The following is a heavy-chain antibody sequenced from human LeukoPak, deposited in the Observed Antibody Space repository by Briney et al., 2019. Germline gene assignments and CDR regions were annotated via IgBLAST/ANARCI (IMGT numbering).Heavy chain of an antibody. CDR1: GYTFTSYD. J-gene: IGHJ4*02. D-gene: IGHD3-22*01. V-gene: IGHV1-8*01. CDR2: MNPNSGNT. CDR3: ARGREGSMIVVVSDY. Sequence: ASVKVSCKASGYTFTSYDINWVRQATGQGLEWMGWMNPNSGNTGYAQKFQGRVTMTRNTSISTAYMELSSLRSEDTAVYNCARGREGSMIVVVSDYWGQGTLVTVSS.